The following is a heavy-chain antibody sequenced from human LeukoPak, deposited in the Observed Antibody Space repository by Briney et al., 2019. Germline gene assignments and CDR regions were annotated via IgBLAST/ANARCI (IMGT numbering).Heavy chain of an antibody. CDR3: ASSSPVVAAHNRQSGFDY. CDR2: INHSGST. J-gene: IGHJ4*02. CDR1: GGSFSGYY. V-gene: IGHV4-34*01. D-gene: IGHD2-15*01. Sequence: PSETLSLTCAVYGGSFSGYYWGWLRQPPGKGLEWIGEINHSGSTNYNPSLKSRVTISVDTSKNQFSLKLSSVTAADTAVYYCASSSPVVAAHNRQSGFDYWGQGTLVTVSS.